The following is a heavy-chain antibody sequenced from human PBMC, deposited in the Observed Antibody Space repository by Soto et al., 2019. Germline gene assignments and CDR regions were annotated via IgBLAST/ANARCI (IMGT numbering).Heavy chain of an antibody. CDR2: IYPTGTT. D-gene: IGHD2-21*01. J-gene: IGHJ4*02. CDR3: ARHIAVRRTRGFDF. Sequence: QVQLQESGPGLVKPSGTLSLTCAVSGGSISDNWWSWVRQPPGKGLEWIGEIYPTGTTHYNPSLWSRVTISIDKPKNQFSLKLSSVTAADTDVYYCARHIAVRRTRGFDFWGQGTLVTVSS. V-gene: IGHV4-4*02. CDR1: GGSISDNW.